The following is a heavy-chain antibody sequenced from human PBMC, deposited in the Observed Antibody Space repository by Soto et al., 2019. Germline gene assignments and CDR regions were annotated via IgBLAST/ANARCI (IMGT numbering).Heavy chain of an antibody. Sequence: QVQLQESGPGLVKPSQTLSLTCTVSGDSISVGYYWSWIRQHPGKGLEWIGYVSPSGTTYYNPSLKSRVSISTDTSKNQLSLEVSSVTAADTAVYYCARDRGSYGMDVWGQGTTVTVSS. CDR1: GDSISVGYY. V-gene: IGHV4-31*03. CDR2: VSPSGTT. J-gene: IGHJ6*02. CDR3: ARDRGSYGMDV.